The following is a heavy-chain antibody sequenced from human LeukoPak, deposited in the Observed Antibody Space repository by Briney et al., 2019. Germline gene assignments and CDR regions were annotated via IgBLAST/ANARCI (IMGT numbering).Heavy chain of an antibody. CDR3: ARVIRYGSGSYYNMVNYFDY. V-gene: IGHV4-34*01. J-gene: IGHJ4*02. CDR1: GGSFSGYY. CDR2: INHSGST. D-gene: IGHD3-10*01. Sequence: SETLSLTCAVYGGSFSGYYWSWIRQPPGKGLEWIGEINHSGSTNYNPSLKSRVTISVDTSKNQFSLKLSSVTAADTAVYYCARVIRYGSGSYYNMVNYFDYWGQGTLVTVSS.